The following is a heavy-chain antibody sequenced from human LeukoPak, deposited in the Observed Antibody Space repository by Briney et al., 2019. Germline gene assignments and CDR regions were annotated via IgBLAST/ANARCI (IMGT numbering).Heavy chain of an antibody. Sequence: GGSLRLSCAASGFTFSSYGMHWVRQAPGKGLEWVAFIRSDGSNKYYADSVKGRFTISRDNSKNTLYLQMNSLRAADTAVYYCAKDEWVTNYALDYWGQGTLVTVSS. CDR2: IRSDGSNK. CDR3: AKDEWVTNYALDY. J-gene: IGHJ4*02. V-gene: IGHV3-30*02. D-gene: IGHD4/OR15-4a*01. CDR1: GFTFSSYG.